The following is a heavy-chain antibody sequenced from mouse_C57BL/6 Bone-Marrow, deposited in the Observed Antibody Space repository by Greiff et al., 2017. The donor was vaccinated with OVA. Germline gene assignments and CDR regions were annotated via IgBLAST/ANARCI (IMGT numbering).Heavy chain of an antibody. V-gene: IGHV1-82*01. Sequence: VNVVESGPELVKPGASVKISCKASGYAFSSSWMNWVKQRPGKGLEWIGRIYPGDGDTNYNGKFKGKATLTADKSSSTAYMQLSSLTSEDSAVYFCARSPFTTVVVDYWGQGTTLTVSS. CDR1: GYAFSSSW. CDR2: IYPGDGDT. CDR3: ARSPFTTVVVDY. J-gene: IGHJ2*01. D-gene: IGHD1-1*01.